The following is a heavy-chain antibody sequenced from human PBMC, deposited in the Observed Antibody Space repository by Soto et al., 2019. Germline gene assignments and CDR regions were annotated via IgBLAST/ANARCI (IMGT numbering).Heavy chain of an antibody. D-gene: IGHD3-9*01. CDR3: AREYDILNWFDL. CDR1: RFTLSSYS. CDR2: ISSSSSTI. Sequence: GGAPRLSCAAPRFTLSSYSMKLVPPAPGKGLEWVSYISSSSSTIYYADSVKGRFTISRDNAKNSLYLQMNSLRAEDTAVYYCAREYDILNWFDLWGQGTLVTVSS. V-gene: IGHV3-48*01. J-gene: IGHJ5*02.